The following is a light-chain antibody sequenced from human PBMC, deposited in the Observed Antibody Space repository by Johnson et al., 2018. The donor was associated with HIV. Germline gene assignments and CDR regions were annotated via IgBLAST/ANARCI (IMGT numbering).Light chain of an antibody. J-gene: IGLJ1*01. Sequence: QSVLTQPPSVSAAPGQKVTISCSGSSYNIGNNYVSWYQQLPGTAPKLLIYENNKRPSGIPDRFSGSKSGTSATLGITGLQTGDEADYYCGTWDSSLSALDVFGTGTKVTVL. CDR2: ENN. CDR3: GTWDSSLSALDV. CDR1: SYNIGNNY. V-gene: IGLV1-51*02.